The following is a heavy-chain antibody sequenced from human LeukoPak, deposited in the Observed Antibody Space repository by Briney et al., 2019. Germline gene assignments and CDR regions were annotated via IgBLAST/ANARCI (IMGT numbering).Heavy chain of an antibody. V-gene: IGHV3-48*01. CDR2: ISSSSSTI. D-gene: IGHD6-13*01. J-gene: IGHJ6*02. Sequence: GGSLRLSSAASGFTFSSYSMNWVRQAPGKGLEWVSYISSSSSTIYYADSVKGRFTISRDNAKNSLYLQMNSLRAEDTAVYYCARVHSSSWYGESGYGMDVWGQGTTVTVSS. CDR1: GFTFSSYS. CDR3: ARVHSSSWYGESGYGMDV.